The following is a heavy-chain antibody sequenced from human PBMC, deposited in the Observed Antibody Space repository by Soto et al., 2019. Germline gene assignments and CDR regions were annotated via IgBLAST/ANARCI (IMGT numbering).Heavy chain of an antibody. CDR2: TYYRSKWHN. V-gene: IGHV6-1*01. CDR3: ACSTASTAFDI. J-gene: IGHJ3*02. CDR1: GDSVSSNSVT. Sequence: SQTLSLTCAISGDSVSSNSVTWNWIRQSPSRGLEWLGRTYYRSKWHNDYAASVRNRITINADTSENQFSLQLNSVTPEDTAVYFCACSTASTAFDIWGQRTVVTVSS. D-gene: IGHD2-15*01.